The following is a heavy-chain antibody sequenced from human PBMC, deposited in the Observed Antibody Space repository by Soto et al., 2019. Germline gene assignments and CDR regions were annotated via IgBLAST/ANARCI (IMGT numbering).Heavy chain of an antibody. CDR1: GFNLRSYW. Sequence: EVQLVESGGGLVQPGGSLTLSCAVSGFNLRSYWMHWVRQTPGKGLEWVARIDSDGRTTNYADSVKGRFTISRDNAKNKVFLHMNSLRAEDRAVYYFARGVVVYQQLVRGRDRFDPWGQGTLVTVSS. CDR2: IDSDGRTT. J-gene: IGHJ5*02. D-gene: IGHD2-8*02. CDR3: ARGVVVYQQLVRGRDRFDP. V-gene: IGHV3-74*01.